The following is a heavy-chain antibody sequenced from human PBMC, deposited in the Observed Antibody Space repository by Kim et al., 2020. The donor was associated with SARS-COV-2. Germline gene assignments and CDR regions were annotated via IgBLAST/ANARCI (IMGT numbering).Heavy chain of an antibody. CDR3: ARQGDIVVVGDY. Sequence: YNPSLKSRVTISVDTSKNQFSLKLSSVTAADTAVYYCARQGDIVVVGDYWGQGTLVTVSS. V-gene: IGHV4-39*01. D-gene: IGHD2-2*01. J-gene: IGHJ4*02.